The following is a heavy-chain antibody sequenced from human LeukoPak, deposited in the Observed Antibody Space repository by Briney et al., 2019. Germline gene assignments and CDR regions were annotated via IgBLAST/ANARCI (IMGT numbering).Heavy chain of an antibody. D-gene: IGHD4-17*01. J-gene: IGHJ4*02. CDR2: IYSGGST. V-gene: IGHV3-66*01. CDR3: ASNRVTTKPRFDY. CDR1: GFTFSSYS. Sequence: PGGSLRLSCAASGFTFSSYSMSWVRQAPGKGLEWVSVIYSGGSTYYADSVKGRSTISRDNSKNTLYLQMNSLRAEDTAVYYCASNRVTTKPRFDYWGQGTLVTVSS.